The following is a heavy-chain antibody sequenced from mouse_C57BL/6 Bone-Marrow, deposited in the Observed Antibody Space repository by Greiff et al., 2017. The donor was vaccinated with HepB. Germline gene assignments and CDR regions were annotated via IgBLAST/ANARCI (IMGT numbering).Heavy chain of an antibody. CDR3: ARCATMVTTGGFAY. CDR2: INPNNGGT. CDR1: GYTFTDYN. D-gene: IGHD2-2*01. J-gene: IGHJ3*01. V-gene: IGHV1-22*01. Sequence: EVQLQQSGPELVKPGASVKMSCKASGYTFTDYNMHWVKQSHGKSLEWIGYINPNNGGTSYNKKFKGKATLTVNKSSSTAYMELRSLTSEDSAVYYCARCATMVTTGGFAYWGQGTLVTVSA.